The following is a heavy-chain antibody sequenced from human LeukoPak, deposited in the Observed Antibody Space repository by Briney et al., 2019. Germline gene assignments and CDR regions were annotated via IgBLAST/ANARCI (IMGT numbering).Heavy chain of an antibody. V-gene: IGHV1-46*01. D-gene: IGHD1-26*01. J-gene: IGHJ4*02. CDR1: GYAFTRHY. Sequence: GASVKVSCKASGYAFTRHYMHWVRQAPGQGLEWMGLINPSGSSTIYAQKFQGRVTMTRDMSTSTDYMELSSLRSEDTAVYYCARTSGGATPNFDYWGQGTLVTVSS. CDR2: INPSGSST. CDR3: ARTSGGATPNFDY.